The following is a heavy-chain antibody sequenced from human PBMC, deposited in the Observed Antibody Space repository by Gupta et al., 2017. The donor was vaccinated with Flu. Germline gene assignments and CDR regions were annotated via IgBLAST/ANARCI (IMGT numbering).Heavy chain of an antibody. CDR3: ARDLFSGSYFMSYGMDV. D-gene: IGHD1-26*01. V-gene: IGHV3-7*04. J-gene: IGHJ6*02. CDR2: IKQDGSEK. Sequence: RQAPGKGLEWVANIKQDGSEKYYVDSVKGRFTISRDNAKNSLYLQMNSLRAEDTAVYYCARDLFSGSYFMSYGMDVWGQGTTVTVAS.